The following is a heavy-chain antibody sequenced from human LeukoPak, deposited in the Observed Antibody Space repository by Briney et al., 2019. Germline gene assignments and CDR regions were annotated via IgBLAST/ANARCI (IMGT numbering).Heavy chain of an antibody. CDR1: GFTFSNFW. V-gene: IGHV3-7*01. Sequence: GGSLRLSCTASGFTFSNFWMGWVRQAPGKGLEWVANIKQDETEKFYLGSVKGRFTISRDNAKNSLYLHMNSLRAEDTAVYYCAKEDSSGLVTLGTFQRWGQGTLVTVSS. J-gene: IGHJ1*01. CDR3: AKEDSSGLVTLGTFQR. D-gene: IGHD6-19*01. CDR2: IKQDETEK.